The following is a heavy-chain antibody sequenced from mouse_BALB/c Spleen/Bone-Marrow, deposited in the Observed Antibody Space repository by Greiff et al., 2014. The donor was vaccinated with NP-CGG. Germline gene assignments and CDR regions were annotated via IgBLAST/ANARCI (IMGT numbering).Heavy chain of an antibody. D-gene: IGHD1-1*01. J-gene: IGHJ3*01. CDR1: GFDFSRYW. Sequence: EVQRVESGGGLVQPGGSLKLSCAASGFDFSRYWMTWVRQAPGKGLEWIGEINPDSSTINYTPSLKDKFIISRDNAKSTLYLQMSKVRSEDTALYYCAGNGYYGWIAYWGQGTLVTVSA. V-gene: IGHV4-1*02. CDR2: INPDSSTI. CDR3: AGNGYYGWIAY.